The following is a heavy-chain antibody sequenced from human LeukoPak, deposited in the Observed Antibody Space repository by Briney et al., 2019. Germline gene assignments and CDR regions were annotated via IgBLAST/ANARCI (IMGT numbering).Heavy chain of an antibody. CDR2: IYYSGST. D-gene: IGHD5-18*01. CDR3: ARDPGIQLWSPYYYYGMDV. CDR1: GGSISSYY. J-gene: IGHJ6*02. Sequence: SETLSLTYTVSGGSISSYYWSWIRQPPGKGLEWIGYIYYSGSTNYNPSLKSRVTISVDTSKNQFSLKLSSVTAADTAVYYCARDPGIQLWSPYYYYGMDVWGQGTTVTVSS. V-gene: IGHV4-59*01.